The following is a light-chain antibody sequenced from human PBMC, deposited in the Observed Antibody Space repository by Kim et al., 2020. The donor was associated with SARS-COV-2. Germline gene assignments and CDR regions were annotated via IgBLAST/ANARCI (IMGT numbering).Light chain of an antibody. V-gene: IGLV3-19*01. CDR3: NSRDSSGNIQKV. J-gene: IGLJ2*01. CDR2: GKN. Sequence: SSELTQDPAVSVALGQTVRITCQGDSLRSYYASWYQQKPGQAPVLVIYGKNNRPSGIPDRFSGSSSGNTASLTITGAQAEDEADYYCNSRDSSGNIQKVF. CDR1: SLRSYY.